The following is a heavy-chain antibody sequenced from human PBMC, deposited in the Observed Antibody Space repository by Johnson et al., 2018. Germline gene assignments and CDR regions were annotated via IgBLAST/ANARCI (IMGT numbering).Heavy chain of an antibody. D-gene: IGHD1-26*01. J-gene: IGHJ4*02. V-gene: IGHV4-59*01. CDR3: ARGAIVGATTLDF. CDR1: GGSIIGYY. CDR2: VSYSGSS. Sequence: QVQLQESGPGMVKSSETLSLTCSVSGGSIIGYYWNWIRQSPGKGLEWIGYVSYSGSSDYNLSLKRRATISVDTAKSQVSLKVSSVTAADTAVYFCARGAIVGATTLDFGGQGTLVTVSS.